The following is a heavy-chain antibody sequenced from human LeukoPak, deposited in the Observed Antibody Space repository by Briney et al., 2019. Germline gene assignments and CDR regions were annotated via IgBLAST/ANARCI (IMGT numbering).Heavy chain of an antibody. V-gene: IGHV1-8*01. J-gene: IGHJ4*02. CDR2: MNPNSGNT. D-gene: IGHD3-22*01. CDR3: ARLRDYYDSSCYYYVLDY. Sequence: ASVKVSCKASGYTFTSYDINWVRQATGQGLEWMGWMNPNSGNTGYAQKFQGRVTMTRNTSISTAYMELSSLRSEDTAVYYCARLRDYYDSSCYYYVLDYWGQGTLVTVSS. CDR1: GYTFTSYD.